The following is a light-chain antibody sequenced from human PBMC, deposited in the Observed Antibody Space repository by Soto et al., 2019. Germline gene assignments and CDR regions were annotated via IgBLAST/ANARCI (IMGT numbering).Light chain of an antibody. V-gene: IGKV3-20*01. Sequence: EIVLTQSPGTLSLSPGERATLSCRASQSVSSNYLAWYQQKPGQAPRLLIYGASSRATGIPDRFSGSGSGTAFTLTISRLEPEDFAVYYCQQYGSAYTFGQGTELEIK. CDR1: QSVSSNY. CDR2: GAS. J-gene: IGKJ2*01. CDR3: QQYGSAYT.